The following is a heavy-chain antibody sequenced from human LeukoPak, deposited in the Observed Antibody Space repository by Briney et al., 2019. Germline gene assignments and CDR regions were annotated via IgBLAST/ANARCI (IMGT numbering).Heavy chain of an antibody. CDR2: ISTYHGNT. CDR1: GYTFTTAG. CDR3: ARRPNHYDTSGYDY. J-gene: IGHJ4*02. D-gene: IGHD3-22*01. V-gene: IGHV1-18*01. Sequence: ASVKVSCKASGYTFTTAGIGWVRQAPGQVLEWMGWISTYHGNTNYAQIFQDRVTLTTDTSTGTAYMELRRLRSDDTAVYYCARRPNHYDTSGYDYWGQGTLVTVSS.